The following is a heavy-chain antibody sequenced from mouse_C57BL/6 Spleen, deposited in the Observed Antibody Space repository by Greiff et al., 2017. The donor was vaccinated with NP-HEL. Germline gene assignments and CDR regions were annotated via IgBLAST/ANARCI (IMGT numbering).Heavy chain of an antibody. CDR1: GYTFTDYE. CDR3: TRAAITTVVPNWYFDV. D-gene: IGHD1-1*01. Sequence: QVQLQQSGAELVRPGASVTLSCKASGYTFTDYEMHWVKQTPVHGLEWIGAIDPETGGTAYNQKFKGKAILTADKSSSTAYMELRSLTSEDSAVYYCTRAAITTVVPNWYFDVWGTGTTVTVSS. V-gene: IGHV1-15*01. J-gene: IGHJ1*03. CDR2: IDPETGGT.